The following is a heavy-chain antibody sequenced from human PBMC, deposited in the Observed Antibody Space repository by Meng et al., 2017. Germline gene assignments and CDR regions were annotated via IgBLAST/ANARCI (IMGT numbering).Heavy chain of an antibody. Sequence: LTQTASRPGLVKPSRNLSLTCTGTGGSISSSNYDWGLTRQPPGEGLEWIGSIYYSGRTYHYPYLKSRVTISVDTSKNQLSLKLSSVTAADTAVYYCARGYHYYFDSSGPFNWFDPWGQGTLVTVSS. CDR3: ARGYHYYFDSSGPFNWFDP. CDR2: IYYSGRT. J-gene: IGHJ5*02. CDR1: GGSISSSNYD. D-gene: IGHD3-22*01. V-gene: IGHV4-39*07.